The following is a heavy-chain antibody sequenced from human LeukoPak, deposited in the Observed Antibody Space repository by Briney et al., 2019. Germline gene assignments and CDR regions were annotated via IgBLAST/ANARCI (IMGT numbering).Heavy chain of an antibody. CDR3: AKDLRVATPSYYFDY. CDR2: ISGSGGST. D-gene: IGHD5-12*01. V-gene: IGHV3-23*01. J-gene: IGHJ4*02. CDR1: GFTFSSDA. Sequence: GGSLRLSCAASGFTFSSDAMSWVRQAPGKGLEWVSAISGSGGSTYYADSVKGRFTISRDNSKNTLYLQMNSLRAEDTAVYYCAKDLRVATPSYYFDYWGQGTLVTVSS.